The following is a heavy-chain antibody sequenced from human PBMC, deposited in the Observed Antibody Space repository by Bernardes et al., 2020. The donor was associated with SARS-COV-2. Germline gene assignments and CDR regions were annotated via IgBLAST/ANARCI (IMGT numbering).Heavy chain of an antibody. CDR1: GYSFTSWW. Sequence: GASLKISCKGSGYSFTSWWIGWVRQKPGKGLEWMGIIYPADSDTKYSPTLQGQLTISVDKSISTAYLQLSSLKASDTAIYFCARHLRYSSSWYYYYGMDVWGQGTTVTVSS. CDR3: ARHLRYSSSWYYYYGMDV. V-gene: IGHV5-51*01. J-gene: IGHJ6*02. CDR2: IYPADSDT. D-gene: IGHD6-13*01.